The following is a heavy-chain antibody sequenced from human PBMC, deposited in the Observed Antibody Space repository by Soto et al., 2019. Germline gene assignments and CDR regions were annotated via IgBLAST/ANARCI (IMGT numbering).Heavy chain of an antibody. D-gene: IGHD5-12*01. CDR1: GYSFSNNW. CDR3: ARLSAYASDYYYGIDV. V-gene: IGHV5-51*01. J-gene: IGHJ6*04. CDR2: IYPGDSDT. Sequence: GESLKISCKGSGYSFSNNWIGWVRQMPGKGLEWMGIIYPGDSDTRYTPSFQGQVTFSADRSISTAYLQWTSLKASDTAIYYRARLSAYASDYYYGIDVCGKGTTVTVCS.